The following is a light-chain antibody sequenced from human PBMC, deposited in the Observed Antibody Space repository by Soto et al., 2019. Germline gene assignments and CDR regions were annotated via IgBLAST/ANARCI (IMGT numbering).Light chain of an antibody. J-gene: IGKJ2*01. Sequence: EIVLTQSPGTLSLSPGERATLSCRASQSVSSSYLGWYQQKPDQAPRLLIYGASSRATGVPDRFSGSGSGTDFTLTISRLEPEDFAVYYCQRYGSSPLYTFGQGTKLEIK. CDR1: QSVSSSY. V-gene: IGKV3-20*01. CDR3: QRYGSSPLYT. CDR2: GAS.